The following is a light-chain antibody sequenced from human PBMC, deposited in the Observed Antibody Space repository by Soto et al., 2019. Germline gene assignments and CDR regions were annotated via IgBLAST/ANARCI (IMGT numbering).Light chain of an antibody. Sequence: DIVMTQSPLSLPVTPGEPASVSWRSSQSLLHSNGYNYLDWYLQKPGQSPQLLIYLGSNRASGVPDRFSVSGSGTHFTLKISRVEAEDVGVYYCMQALQTPTTFGQGTKV. J-gene: IGKJ1*01. CDR1: QSLLHSNGYNY. CDR2: LGS. V-gene: IGKV2-28*01. CDR3: MQALQTPTT.